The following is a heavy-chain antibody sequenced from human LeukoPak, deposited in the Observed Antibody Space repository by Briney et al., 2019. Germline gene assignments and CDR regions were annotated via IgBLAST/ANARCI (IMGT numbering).Heavy chain of an antibody. J-gene: IGHJ4*02. V-gene: IGHV4-30-4*08. CDR2: IYYSGST. CDR3: ARDVYDSSGHYVDY. Sequence: PSETLSLTCTVSGGSISSGDYYWSWIRQPPGKGLEWIGYIYYSGSTYYSPSLKSRVTISVDTSKNQFSLKLSSVTAADTAVYYCARDVYDSSGHYVDYWGQGTLVTVSS. D-gene: IGHD3-22*01. CDR1: GGSISSGDYY.